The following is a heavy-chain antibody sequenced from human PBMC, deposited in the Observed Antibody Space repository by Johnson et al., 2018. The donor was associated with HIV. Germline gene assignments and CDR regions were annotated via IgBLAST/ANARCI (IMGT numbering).Heavy chain of an antibody. Sequence: VQLVESGGGVVQPGRSLRLSCAASGFTFSSYAMHWVRQAPGKGLVWVSRINNDGRSTTYADSVKGRFTISRDNSKNTMYLQMNSLTAGDTAVYYCARGYYYGSGSYYNSGAFEIWGQGTMVTVSS. D-gene: IGHD3-10*01. CDR2: INNDGRST. CDR1: GFTFSSYA. J-gene: IGHJ3*02. V-gene: IGHV3-74*02. CDR3: ARGYYYGSGSYYNSGAFEI.